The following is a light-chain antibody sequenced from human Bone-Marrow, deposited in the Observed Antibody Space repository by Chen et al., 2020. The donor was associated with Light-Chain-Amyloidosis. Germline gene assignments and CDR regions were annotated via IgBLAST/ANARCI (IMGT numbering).Light chain of an antibody. CDR3: AAWDDSVNGYV. Sequence: QSVLTQSPSASGPPGQRVTMSCSGSTSNVGSNSVNWYQQVPGTAPKLLIDSKNQRPAGVPDRFSGSKSGTSASLAIGGLQSEDEAVYYCAAWDDSVNGYVFGAGTKVTVL. V-gene: IGLV1-44*01. J-gene: IGLJ1*01. CDR2: SKN. CDR1: TSNVGSNS.